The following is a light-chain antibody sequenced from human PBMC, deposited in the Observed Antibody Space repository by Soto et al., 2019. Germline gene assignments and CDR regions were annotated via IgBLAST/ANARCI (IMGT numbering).Light chain of an antibody. CDR2: GAS. CDR1: QSIGDT. Sequence: EIIMTQSPATLSVSPGEGATLSCRASQSIGDTLAWYQHKPGQSPRLLIYGASTRATGIPARFSGSGSGTDFTLTISSLEPEDFAVYYCQQRSNWSWTFGQGTKVDIK. CDR3: QQRSNWSWT. J-gene: IGKJ1*01. V-gene: IGKV3-11*01.